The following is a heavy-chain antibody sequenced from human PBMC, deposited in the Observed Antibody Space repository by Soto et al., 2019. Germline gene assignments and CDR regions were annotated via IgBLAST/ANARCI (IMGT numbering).Heavy chain of an antibody. Sequence: QITLKESGPTLVKPTQTLTLTCTFSGFALNTYGEAVAWIRQPPGKALEWIALIYWDDDKRYSPSLKNRLTIAKDTSRNPVVLTMTNLDPVDTATYYCAHNRIVASAGTGYFDFWGQGTLVTVSS. CDR1: GFALNTYGEA. CDR3: AHNRIVASAGTGYFDF. CDR2: IYWDDDK. D-gene: IGHD6-13*01. V-gene: IGHV2-5*02. J-gene: IGHJ4*02.